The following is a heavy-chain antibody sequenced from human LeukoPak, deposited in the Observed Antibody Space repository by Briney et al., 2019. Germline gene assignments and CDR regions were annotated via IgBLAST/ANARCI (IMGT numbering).Heavy chain of an antibody. V-gene: IGHV4-38-2*02. CDR1: GYSISSGYY. CDR2: IYHSGST. D-gene: IGHD1-26*01. CDR3: ARDSGSYYNPGY. Sequence: PSETLSLTCTVSGYSISSGYYWGWIRQPPGKGLEWIGSIYHSGSTYYNPSLKSRVTISVDTSKNQFSLKLSSVTAADTAVYYCARDSGSYYNPGYWGQGTLVTVSS. J-gene: IGHJ4*02.